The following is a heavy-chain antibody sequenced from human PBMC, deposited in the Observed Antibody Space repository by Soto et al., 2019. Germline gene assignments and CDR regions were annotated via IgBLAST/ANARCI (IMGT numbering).Heavy chain of an antibody. V-gene: IGHV4-39*01. Sequence: SLTCTVSGGSISSSSYYWGWIRQPPGKGLEWIGSIYYSGSTYYNPSLKSRVTISVDTSKNQFSLKLSSVTAADTAVYYCARREDGMDVWGQGTTVTVSS. CDR2: IYYSGST. J-gene: IGHJ6*02. CDR3: ARREDGMDV. CDR1: GGSISSSSYY.